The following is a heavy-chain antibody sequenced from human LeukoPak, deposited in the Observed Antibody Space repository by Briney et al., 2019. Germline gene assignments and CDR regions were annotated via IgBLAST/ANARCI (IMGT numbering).Heavy chain of an antibody. J-gene: IGHJ3*02. CDR2: ISAYNGNT. D-gene: IGHD1-26*01. CDR3: ARDRSYSGLSAFDI. Sequence: ASVKVSCKASGYTFTSYGISWVRQAPGQGLEWMGWISAYNGNTNYAQKLQGRVTMTTDTSTSTAYMELRSLRSDDTAVYYCARDRSYSGLSAFDIWGQGTMVTVSS. CDR1: GYTFTSYG. V-gene: IGHV1-18*01.